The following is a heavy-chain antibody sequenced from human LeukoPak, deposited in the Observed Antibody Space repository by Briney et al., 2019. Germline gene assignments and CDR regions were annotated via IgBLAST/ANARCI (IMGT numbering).Heavy chain of an antibody. V-gene: IGHV3-30*03. CDR3: AANFDF. Sequence: GGSLRLSCAASGFSFSRYGMYWVRQAPGKGLEWVAVISFDGSNKFYADSVKGRFTISRDNSKNTLYLQMNSLRAEDTAVYYCAANFDFWGQGTLVTVSS. J-gene: IGHJ4*02. CDR1: GFSFSRYG. CDR2: ISFDGSNK.